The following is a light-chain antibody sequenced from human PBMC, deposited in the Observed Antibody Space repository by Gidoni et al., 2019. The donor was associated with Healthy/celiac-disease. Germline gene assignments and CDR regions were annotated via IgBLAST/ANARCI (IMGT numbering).Light chain of an antibody. CDR1: QSVLYSSNNKNY. CDR2: WAS. Sequence: DIVMTQSPDSLAVSLGERATIHCKSSQSVLYSSNNKNYLAWYQQKPGQPPKLLIYWASTRESGVPDRFSGSGSGTDFPLTISSLQAEDVAVYYCQQYYSTPRTFGQGTKVEIK. CDR3: QQYYSTPRT. J-gene: IGKJ1*01. V-gene: IGKV4-1*01.